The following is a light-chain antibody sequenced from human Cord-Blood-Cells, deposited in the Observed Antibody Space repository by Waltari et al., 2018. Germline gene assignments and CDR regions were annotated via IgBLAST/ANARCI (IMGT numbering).Light chain of an antibody. CDR1: QSISSY. J-gene: IGKJ3*01. CDR2: AAS. Sequence: DIQMTQSPSSLSASVGDRVTIICRASQSISSYLNWYQQKPGKAPKLLIYAASSLQSGVPSRFSGSGSGTDFTLTISSLQPEDFATYYCQQSYSTPRGFGPGTKVDIK. CDR3: QQSYSTPRG. V-gene: IGKV1-39*01.